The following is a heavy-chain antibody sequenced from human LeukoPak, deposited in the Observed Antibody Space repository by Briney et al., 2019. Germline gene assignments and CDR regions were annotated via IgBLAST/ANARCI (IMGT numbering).Heavy chain of an antibody. J-gene: IGHJ4*02. CDR2: ISSSSSTI. V-gene: IGHV3-48*04. CDR1: GFTFSSYS. Sequence: GGSLRLSCAASGFTFSSYSMNWVRQAPGKGLEWVSYISSSSSTIYYADSVKGRFTISRDNAKNSLYLQMNSLRAEDTAVYYCAREGGYYYDSSGYQSWGQGTLVTVSS. CDR3: AREGGYYYDSSGYQS. D-gene: IGHD3-22*01.